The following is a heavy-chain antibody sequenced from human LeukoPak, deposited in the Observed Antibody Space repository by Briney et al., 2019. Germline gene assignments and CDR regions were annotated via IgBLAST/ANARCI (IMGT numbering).Heavy chain of an antibody. CDR3: ARDGAYGSGSSGVYYYMDV. V-gene: IGHV4-34*01. CDR1: GGSFSGYY. Sequence: SETLSLTCAVYGGSFSGYYWSWIRQPPGKGLEWIGEINHSGSTNYNPSLKSRVTISVDTSKNQFSLKLSSVTAADTAVYYCARDGAYGSGSSGVYYYMDVWGKGTTVTVSS. CDR2: INHSGST. J-gene: IGHJ6*03. D-gene: IGHD3-10*01.